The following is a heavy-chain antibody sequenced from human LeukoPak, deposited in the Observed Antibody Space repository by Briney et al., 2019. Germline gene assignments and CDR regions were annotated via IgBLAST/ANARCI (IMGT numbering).Heavy chain of an antibody. Sequence: PGASVKVSCKASGYTFTSYGISWVRQAPGQGLEWMGWISAYNGNTNYAQKLQGRVTMTTDTSTSTAYMELRSLRSDDTAVYYCAGSRDYCSSTSCILPQYYWGQGTLVTVSS. CDR2: ISAYNGNT. CDR1: GYTFTSYG. CDR3: AGSRDYCSSTSCILPQYY. D-gene: IGHD2-2*01. V-gene: IGHV1-18*01. J-gene: IGHJ4*02.